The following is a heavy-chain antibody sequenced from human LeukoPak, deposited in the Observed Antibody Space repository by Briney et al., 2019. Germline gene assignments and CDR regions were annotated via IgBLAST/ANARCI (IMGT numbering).Heavy chain of an antibody. D-gene: IGHD3-10*01. CDR1: GGSISSSSYY. J-gene: IGHJ5*02. CDR3: ASNSGGTYYVNSAP. CDR2: IYYSGTT. V-gene: IGHV4-39*07. Sequence: PSETLSLTCTVSGGSISSSSYYWGWIRQPPGKGLEWIGSIYYSGTTYYNPSLKSRVTISVDTSRNQFSLKLSSVTAADTAVYYWASNSGGTYYVNSAPWGKGTLVTVSS.